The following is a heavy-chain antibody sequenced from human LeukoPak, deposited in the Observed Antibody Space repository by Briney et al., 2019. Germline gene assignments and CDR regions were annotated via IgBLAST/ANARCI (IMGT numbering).Heavy chain of an antibody. D-gene: IGHD2-2*01. CDR3: AQDSVPIDY. CDR2: ICGSGGST. J-gene: IGHJ4*02. Sequence: GGSLRLSCAASGFIFSSYAMSWVREAPGKGLEGVSAICGSGGSTYYADSVKGRFTSSRDNSKNTLYLQMNSLSAEDRAVYSCAQDSVPIDYWGQGPLVTVSS. CDR1: GFIFSSYA. V-gene: IGHV3-23*01.